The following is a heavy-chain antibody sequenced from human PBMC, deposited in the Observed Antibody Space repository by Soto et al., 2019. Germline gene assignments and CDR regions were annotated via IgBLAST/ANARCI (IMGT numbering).Heavy chain of an antibody. Sequence: QVQLQESGPGLVKPSETLSLTCTVSGGSVSSVRYYWSWIRQPPGKGLEWIGYISDSGSTNYNPAPKXRXSXXIDTSKNQFSLKLSSVTAADTAVYYCARLGDILTRYDAFDIWGQGTTVTVSS. CDR3: ARLGDILTRYDAFDI. CDR1: GGSVSSVRYY. J-gene: IGHJ3*02. V-gene: IGHV4-61*01. CDR2: ISDSGST. D-gene: IGHD3-9*01.